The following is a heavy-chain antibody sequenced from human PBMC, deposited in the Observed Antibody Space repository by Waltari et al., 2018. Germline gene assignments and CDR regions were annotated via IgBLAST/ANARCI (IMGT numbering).Heavy chain of an antibody. CDR2: IIPIFGTA. J-gene: IGHJ2*01. CDR1: GGTFSSYA. D-gene: IGHD3-16*01. Sequence: QVQLVQSGAEVKKPGSSVKVSCKAYGGTFSSYAISWVRQAPGQGLECMGGIIPIFGTANYAQKFQGRVTITADESTSTAYMELSSLRSEDTAVYYCARDADWGYPEKTDWYFDLWGRGTLVTVSS. CDR3: ARDADWGYPEKTDWYFDL. V-gene: IGHV1-69*01.